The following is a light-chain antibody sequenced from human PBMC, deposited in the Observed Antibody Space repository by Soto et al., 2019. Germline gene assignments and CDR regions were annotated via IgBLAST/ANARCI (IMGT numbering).Light chain of an antibody. CDR2: SDY. CDR1: DSDIGSNT. J-gene: IGLJ1*01. V-gene: IGLV1-44*01. Sequence: QSVLTQPPSASGTPGQRVTISCSGSDSDIGSNTVNWYQHLPGTAPRLLIYSDYQRPSGVPDRFSGSKSGTSAPLAISGLQSEDEADYYCATWDDSLIAYVFGTGTKLTVL. CDR3: ATWDDSLIAYV.